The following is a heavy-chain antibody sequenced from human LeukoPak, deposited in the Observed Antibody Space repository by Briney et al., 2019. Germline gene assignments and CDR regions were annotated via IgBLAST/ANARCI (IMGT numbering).Heavy chain of an antibody. CDR1: GGSISSGGYY. CDR3: ARSVVCSSTSCYIGRWGYSYSYFDY. CDR2: IYYSGST. V-gene: IGHV4-31*03. Sequence: PSETLSLTCTVSGGSISSGGYYWNWIRQHLGKGLEWIGYIYYSGSTYYNPSLKSRVTISVDTSKNQFSLKLSSVTAADTAVYYCARSVVCSSTSCYIGRWGYSYSYFDYWGQGTLVTVSS. J-gene: IGHJ4*02. D-gene: IGHD2-2*02.